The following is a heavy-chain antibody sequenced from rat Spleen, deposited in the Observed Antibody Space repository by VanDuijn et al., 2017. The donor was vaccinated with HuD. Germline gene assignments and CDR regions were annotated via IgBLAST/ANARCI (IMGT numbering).Heavy chain of an antibody. V-gene: IGHV5-31*01. Sequence: EVQLVESGGGLVQPGRSLKLACIASGFTFNNYWMTWVRQAPKKGLEWVATITSGGSNTYYRNSVKGRFTISRDNAKNTLYLQMNSLRSEDTATYYCARSIYGGPFDYWGQGVMVTVSS. D-gene: IGHD1-11*01. CDR3: ARSIYGGPFDY. CDR1: GFTFNNYW. CDR2: ITSGGSNT. J-gene: IGHJ2*01.